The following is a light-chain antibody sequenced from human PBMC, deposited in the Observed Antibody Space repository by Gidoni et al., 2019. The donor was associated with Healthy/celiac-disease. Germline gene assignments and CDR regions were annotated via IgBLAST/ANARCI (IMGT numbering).Light chain of an antibody. J-gene: IGLJ1*01. CDR2: EVS. CDR1: SSDVGGYNY. V-gene: IGLV2-14*01. CDR3: SSYTSSSTLV. Sequence: QSALTQPASVSGSPGQSITISCTGTSSDVGGYNYVSWYQPHPGKPPKLMIYEVSNRPSGVSNRFSGSKSGNTASLTISGLQAEDEADYYCSSYTSSSTLVFGTGTKVTVL.